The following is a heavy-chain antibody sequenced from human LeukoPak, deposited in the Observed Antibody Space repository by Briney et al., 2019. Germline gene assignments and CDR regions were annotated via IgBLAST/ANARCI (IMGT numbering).Heavy chain of an antibody. J-gene: IGHJ4*02. CDR1: GGPFRGYY. CDR2: INHSGST. Sequence: PSETLSLTCAVYGGPFRGYYWSWIRQPPGKGLEWIGEINHSGSTNYNPSLKSRVTISVHTSKNQFSLNLTSVTAADTAVYYCARGRGYSPRVLFVYWGQGTLVTVSS. V-gene: IGHV4-34*01. D-gene: IGHD5-18*01. CDR3: ARGRGYSPRVLFVY.